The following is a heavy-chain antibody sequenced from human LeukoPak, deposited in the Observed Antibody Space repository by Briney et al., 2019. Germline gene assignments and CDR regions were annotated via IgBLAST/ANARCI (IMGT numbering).Heavy chain of an antibody. CDR1: GFTFSSYD. D-gene: IGHD3-9*01. V-gene: IGHV3-13*01. Sequence: GGSLRLSCAASGFTFSSYDMHWVRQATGKGLEWVSTIGTAGDTYYPGSVKGRFTISRENAKNYLYPQMNSLRAGDTAVYYCARVEVDYDILTGYLNWYFDLWGRGTLVTVSS. CDR2: IGTAGDT. J-gene: IGHJ2*01. CDR3: ARVEVDYDILTGYLNWYFDL.